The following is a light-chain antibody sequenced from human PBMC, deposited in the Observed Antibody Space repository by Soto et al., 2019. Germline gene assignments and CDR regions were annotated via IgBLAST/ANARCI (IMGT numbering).Light chain of an antibody. CDR3: QQYGSPPQT. J-gene: IGKJ1*01. CDR2: AAS. V-gene: IGKV3-20*01. Sequence: EIVLTQSPGTLSLSPGERATLTCKASQSVSSSYLAWYQQKPGQAPRLLIYAASSRATGIPDRFRGSGSGTDFTLTISRLEPEDFVVYYCQQYGSPPQTFGQGTKVDIK. CDR1: QSVSSSY.